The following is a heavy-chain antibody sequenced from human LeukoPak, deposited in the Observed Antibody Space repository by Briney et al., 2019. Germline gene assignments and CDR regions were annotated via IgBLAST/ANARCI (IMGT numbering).Heavy chain of an antibody. CDR3: ARDTVDTAMVRGLDY. CDR2: INPSGGST. V-gene: IGHV1-46*01. D-gene: IGHD5-18*01. CDR1: GYTFTSYY. J-gene: IGHJ4*02. Sequence: ASVKVSCKASGYTFTSYYMHWVRQAPGQGLEWMGIINPSGGSTSYAQKFQGRVTMTRDMSTSTVYMELSSLRSEDTAVYYCARDTVDTAMVRGLDYWGQGALVTVSS.